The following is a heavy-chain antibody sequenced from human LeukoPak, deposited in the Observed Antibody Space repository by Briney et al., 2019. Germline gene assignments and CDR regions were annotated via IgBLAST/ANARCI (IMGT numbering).Heavy chain of an antibody. Sequence: GGSLRLSCAASGFTFSSYGMHWVRQAPGKGLEWVAVISYDGSNKYYADSVKGRFTISRDNSKNTLYLQMNSLRAEDTAVYYCAKNRLWCGELWHSYPDYWGQGTLVTVSS. V-gene: IGHV3-30*18. J-gene: IGHJ4*02. CDR1: GFTFSSYG. CDR2: ISYDGSNK. D-gene: IGHD3-10*01. CDR3: AKNRLWCGELWHSYPDY.